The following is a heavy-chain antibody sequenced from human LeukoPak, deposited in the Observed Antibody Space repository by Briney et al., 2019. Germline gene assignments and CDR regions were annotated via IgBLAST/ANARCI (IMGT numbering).Heavy chain of an antibody. D-gene: IGHD3-22*01. Sequence: ASVKVSCKASGYTFTTYAMHWVRQAPGQRPEWMGWINVGTGNTNYLQTFQGRVTFTRDTSASTAYMELSSLRSEDTAVYYCARRVVIGDSSGYFDYWGQGTLVTVSS. V-gene: IGHV1-3*01. CDR1: GYTFTTYA. CDR2: INVGTGNT. J-gene: IGHJ4*02. CDR3: ARRVVIGDSSGYFDY.